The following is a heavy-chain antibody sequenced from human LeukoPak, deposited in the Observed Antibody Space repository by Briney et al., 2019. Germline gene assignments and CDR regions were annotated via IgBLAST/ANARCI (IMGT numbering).Heavy chain of an antibody. CDR1: GFTFDDYA. CDR3: AKDQLEGWVVGSFDY. D-gene: IGHD5-18*01. CDR2: ISWNSGSI. V-gene: IGHV3-9*01. J-gene: IGHJ4*02. Sequence: GGSLRLSCAASGFTFDDYAMHWVRQAPGKGLEWVSGISWNSGSIGYADSVKGRFTISRDNAKNSLYLQMNSLRAEDTALYYCAKDQLEGWVVGSFDYWGQGTLVTVSS.